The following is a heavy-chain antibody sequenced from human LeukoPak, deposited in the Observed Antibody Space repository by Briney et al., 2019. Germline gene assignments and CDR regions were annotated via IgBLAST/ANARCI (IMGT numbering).Heavy chain of an antibody. D-gene: IGHD6-13*01. Sequence: SETLSLTCAVSGGSISSSSSNCWTWVRQPPGKGLEWIGEIYHSGATNYNPSLKSRVTMLLDKSKNQFSLNLNSVTAADTAVYYCASAERIAAAGYPYFGYWGQGALVTVSS. CDR2: IYHSGAT. V-gene: IGHV4-4*02. CDR1: GGSISSSSSNC. J-gene: IGHJ4*02. CDR3: ASAERIAAAGYPYFGY.